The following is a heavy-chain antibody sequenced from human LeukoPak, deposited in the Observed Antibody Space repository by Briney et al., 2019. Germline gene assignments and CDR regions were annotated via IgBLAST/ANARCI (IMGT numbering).Heavy chain of an antibody. V-gene: IGHV3-66*01. Sequence: GGSLRLSCAASEFSVGSNYMTWVRQAPGKGLEWVSLIYSGGSTYYADSVKGRFTISRDNSKNTLYLQMNSLRAEDTAVYYCARVRGGLLWFGELPDAFDIWGQGTMVTVSS. CDR3: ARVRGGLLWFGELPDAFDI. CDR2: IYSGGST. CDR1: EFSVGSNY. J-gene: IGHJ3*02. D-gene: IGHD3-10*01.